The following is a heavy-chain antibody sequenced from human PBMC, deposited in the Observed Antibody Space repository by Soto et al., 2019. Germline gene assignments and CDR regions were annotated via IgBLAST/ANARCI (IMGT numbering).Heavy chain of an antibody. V-gene: IGHV1-2*02. D-gene: IGHD6-19*01. J-gene: IGHJ6*02. Sequence: ASVKVSCKASGYAFAGYYMHWVRRAPGQGLEWMGWINPNSGGTNYAQKFQGRVTMTRDTSISTAYMELNRLRSDDTAVYYCARDQSPSSGWPGMDVWGQGTTVTVYS. CDR3: ARDQSPSSGWPGMDV. CDR1: GYAFAGYY. CDR2: INPNSGGT.